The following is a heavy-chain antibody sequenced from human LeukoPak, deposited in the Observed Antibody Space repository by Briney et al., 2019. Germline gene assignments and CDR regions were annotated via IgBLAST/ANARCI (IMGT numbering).Heavy chain of an antibody. D-gene: IGHD6-19*01. Sequence: GGSLRLSCAASGFTFSSYAMRWVRQAPGKGPEWVSVITEDGDIKYYADSVKGRFTISRDNSKNTLYLQMNSLRAEDTAVYYCAKDGGYSSGWHSDPFDYWGQGTLVTVSS. CDR1: GFTFSSYA. J-gene: IGHJ4*02. CDR2: ITEDGDIK. V-gene: IGHV3-23*01. CDR3: AKDGGYSSGWHSDPFDY.